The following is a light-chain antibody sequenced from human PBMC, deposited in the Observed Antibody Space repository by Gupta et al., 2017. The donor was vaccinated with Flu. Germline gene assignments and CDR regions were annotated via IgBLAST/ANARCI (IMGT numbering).Light chain of an antibody. CDR1: QSISRY. CDR3: QQGYSPPLT. Sequence: DIQMAQSPSSLSASVVDRVTITCRASQSISRYLNWYQQKPGRAPKLLIYLTSTLQSGVPARFSGSGSGTEFTLTISGLQTEDFATYYCQQGYSPPLTFGGGAKVDIK. J-gene: IGKJ4*01. V-gene: IGKV1-39*01. CDR2: LTS.